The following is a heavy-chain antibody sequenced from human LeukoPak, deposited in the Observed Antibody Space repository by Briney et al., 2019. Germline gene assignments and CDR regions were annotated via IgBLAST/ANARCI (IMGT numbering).Heavy chain of an antibody. V-gene: IGHV3-21*04. CDR2: ISSSSSYI. CDR3: AKDISLTGENAFDI. D-gene: IGHD7-27*01. J-gene: IGHJ3*02. CDR1: GFTFSSYS. Sequence: GGSLRLSCAASGFTFSSYSMNWVRQAPGKGLEWVSSISSSSSYIYYADSVKGRFTISRDNAKNSLYLQMNSLRAEDMALYYCAKDISLTGENAFDIWGQGTMVTVSS.